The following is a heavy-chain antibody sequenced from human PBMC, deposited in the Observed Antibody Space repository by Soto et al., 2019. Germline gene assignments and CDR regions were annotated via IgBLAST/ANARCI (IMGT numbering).Heavy chain of an antibody. CDR1: GYTFTSYY. Sequence: ASVKVSCKASGYTFTSYYMHWVRQAPGQGLEWMGIINPSGGSTSYAQKFQGRVTMTRDTSTSTVYMELSSLRSEDTAVYYCARDREQLPAGYYYYYRMDLWGQGTTVTVSS. CDR3: ARDREQLPAGYYYYYRMDL. J-gene: IGHJ6*02. CDR2: INPSGGST. D-gene: IGHD6-6*01. V-gene: IGHV1-46*01.